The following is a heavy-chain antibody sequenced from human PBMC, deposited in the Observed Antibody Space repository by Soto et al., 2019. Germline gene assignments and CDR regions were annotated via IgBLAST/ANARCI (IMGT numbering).Heavy chain of an antibody. Sequence: NPSETLSLTCTVSGGSVSSGSYYWSWIRQPPGKGLEWIGYIYYSGSTNYNPSLKSRVTISVDTSKNQFSLKLSSVTAADTAVYYCARGPSYGSGAPDYWGQGTLVTVSS. J-gene: IGHJ4*02. V-gene: IGHV4-61*01. D-gene: IGHD3-10*01. CDR1: GGSVSSGSYY. CDR3: ARGPSYGSGAPDY. CDR2: IYYSGST.